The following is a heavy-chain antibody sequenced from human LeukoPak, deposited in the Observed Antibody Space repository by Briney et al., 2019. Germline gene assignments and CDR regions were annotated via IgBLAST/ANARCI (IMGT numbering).Heavy chain of an antibody. CDR2: IIPFFGTA. J-gene: IGHJ4*02. CDR3: ARAARWLQFWYFDY. Sequence: ASVKVSCKASGGTFSSYAISWVRQAPGQGLEWMGGIIPFFGTANYAQKFQGRVTITTDESTSTAYMELSSLRSEDTAVYYCARAARWLQFWYFDYWGQGTLVTVSS. V-gene: IGHV1-69*05. D-gene: IGHD5-24*01. CDR1: GGTFSSYA.